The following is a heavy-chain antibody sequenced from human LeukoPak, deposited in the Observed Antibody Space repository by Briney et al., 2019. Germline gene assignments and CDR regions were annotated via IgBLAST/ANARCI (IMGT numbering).Heavy chain of an antibody. CDR3: ARPMVRGYNYYYMDV. D-gene: IGHD3-10*01. Sequence: SGTLSLTCAVYGGSFSGYYWSWIRQPPGKGLEWIGEINHSGSTNYNPSLKSRVTISVDTSKNQFSLKLSSVTAADTAVYYCARPMVRGYNYYYMDVWGKGTTVTVSS. CDR1: GGSFSGYY. V-gene: IGHV4-34*01. J-gene: IGHJ6*03. CDR2: INHSGST.